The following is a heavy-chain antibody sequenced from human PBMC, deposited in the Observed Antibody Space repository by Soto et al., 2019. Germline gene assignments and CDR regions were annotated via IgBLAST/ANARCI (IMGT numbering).Heavy chain of an antibody. Sequence: QVQLVQSGAEVKKPGSSVKVSCKASGGTFSSYAISWVRQAPGQGLEWMGGIIPIFGTANYAQKFQGRVTIPADASTSTAYMEPSSLRSEDPSVYSGARPITLGTRHGMDVWGQGTTVTVSS. CDR1: GGTFSSYA. J-gene: IGHJ6*02. V-gene: IGHV1-69*12. CDR3: ARPITLGTRHGMDV. CDR2: IIPIFGTA. D-gene: IGHD7-27*01.